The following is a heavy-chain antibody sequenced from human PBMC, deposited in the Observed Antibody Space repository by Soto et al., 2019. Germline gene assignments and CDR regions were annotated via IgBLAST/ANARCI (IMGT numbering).Heavy chain of an antibody. J-gene: IGHJ6*02. Sequence: ASVKVSCKASGYTFTTYAMHWVRQAPGQRLEWMGWTNTGNGNTKYSQKFQGRVTITRDTSASTAYMELSSLRSEDTAVYYCARDLVPAAIYYYYYGMDVWGQGTTVTV. CDR3: ARDLVPAAIYYYYYGMDV. D-gene: IGHD2-2*01. CDR2: TNTGNGNT. V-gene: IGHV1-3*04. CDR1: GYTFTTYA.